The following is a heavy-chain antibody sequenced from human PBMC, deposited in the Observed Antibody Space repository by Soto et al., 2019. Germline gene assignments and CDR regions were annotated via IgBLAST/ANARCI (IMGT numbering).Heavy chain of an antibody. V-gene: IGHV1-46*01. CDR1: RYTFTNYY. Sequence: GASVTVSCKASRYTFTNYYMHWVRQAPGQGLEWMGIINPSGGSTNYAQKFQGRVTITADESTSTAYMELSSLRSEDTAVYYCARSMITFGAGDYYYGMDVWGRGTTVTVSS. CDR2: INPSGGST. D-gene: IGHD3-16*01. J-gene: IGHJ6*02. CDR3: ARSMITFGAGDYYYGMDV.